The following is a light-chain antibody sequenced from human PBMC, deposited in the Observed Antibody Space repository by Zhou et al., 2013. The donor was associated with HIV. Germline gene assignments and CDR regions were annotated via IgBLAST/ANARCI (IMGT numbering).Light chain of an antibody. V-gene: IGKV1-5*03. CDR3: QRHDGNYFS. Sequence: DIQLTQSPSTLSASLGDRVTITCRASQSIRSWLAWHQHKPGKAPKLLIYKASTLDSGVPSRFSGSGYGTEFTLTINNLQPDDFATYYCQRHDGNYFSFGP. J-gene: IGKJ3*01. CDR2: KAS. CDR1: QSIRSW.